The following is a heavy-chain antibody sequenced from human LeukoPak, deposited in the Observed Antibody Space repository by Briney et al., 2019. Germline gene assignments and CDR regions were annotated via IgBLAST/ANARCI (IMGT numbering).Heavy chain of an antibody. Sequence: ASVKVSCKASGYTFTGYYMHWVRQAPGQGLEWMGWINPNSGGTNYAQKFQGRVTMTRDTSISTAYMELSRLRSDDTAVYYCAREHVDTAMATTYYFDYWGQGTLVTVSS. CDR1: GYTFTGYY. D-gene: IGHD5-18*01. V-gene: IGHV1-2*02. CDR3: AREHVDTAMATTYYFDY. CDR2: INPNSGGT. J-gene: IGHJ4*02.